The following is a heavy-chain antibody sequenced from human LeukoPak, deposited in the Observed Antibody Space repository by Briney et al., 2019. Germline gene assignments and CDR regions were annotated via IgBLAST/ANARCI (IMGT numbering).Heavy chain of an antibody. CDR1: GYTFTSYA. CDR2: IRAYDGNP. D-gene: IGHD6-13*01. CDR3: PSDPLRSPWSPSYFTWDA. V-gene: IGHV1-18*01. J-gene: IGHJ6*02. Sequence: GATVNVSCKASGYTFTSYAINWVRQAPGEGLEGMGWIRAYDGNPISPQDLQGRLPMPTDTSTTTAYIELTRLTSDDPAVYYSPSDPLRSPWSPSYFTWDAWGQGTTVIVSS.